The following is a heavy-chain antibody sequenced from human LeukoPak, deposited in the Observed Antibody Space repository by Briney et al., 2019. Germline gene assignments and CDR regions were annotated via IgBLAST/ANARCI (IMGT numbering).Heavy chain of an antibody. J-gene: IGHJ4*02. CDR2: MNPKSGNT. CDR1: GYTFTNYD. Sequence: EASVKVSCKASGYTFTNYDINWVRQATGQGLEWMGWMNPKSGNTGYAQKFRDRVTITRDTSRSTVYMELSSLRSEDTAVYYCARSSPLSRPVDTAMVWGQGTLVTVSS. D-gene: IGHD5-18*01. V-gene: IGHV1-8*03. CDR3: ARSSPLSRPVDTAMV.